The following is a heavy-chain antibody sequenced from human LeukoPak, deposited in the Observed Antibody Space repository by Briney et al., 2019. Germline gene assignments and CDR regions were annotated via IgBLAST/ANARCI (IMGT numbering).Heavy chain of an antibody. Sequence: SETLSLTCTVSGYSISSGYYWGWIRQPPGKGLEWIGSIYHSGSTYYNPSLKSRVTISVDTSKNQFSLKLSSVTAADTAVYYCARMVDSSGYPRIDYWGQGTLVTVSS. CDR1: GYSISSGYY. CDR2: IYHSGST. J-gene: IGHJ4*02. CDR3: ARMVDSSGYPRIDY. V-gene: IGHV4-38-2*02. D-gene: IGHD3-22*01.